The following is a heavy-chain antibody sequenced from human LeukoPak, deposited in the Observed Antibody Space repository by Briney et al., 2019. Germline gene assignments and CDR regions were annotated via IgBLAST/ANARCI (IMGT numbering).Heavy chain of an antibody. D-gene: IGHD2/OR15-2a*01. CDR3: ARNKPITAFFGMDV. Sequence: GGSLRLSCAASGFTFSDYAMHWVRQPPGKGLEWVAVISYGGSNEYYADSVKGRFTISRDNFKNTLYLQMNSLRAEDTAVYYCARNKPITAFFGMDVWGQGTTVTVSS. V-gene: IGHV3-30*04. J-gene: IGHJ6*02. CDR2: ISYGGSNE. CDR1: GFTFSDYA.